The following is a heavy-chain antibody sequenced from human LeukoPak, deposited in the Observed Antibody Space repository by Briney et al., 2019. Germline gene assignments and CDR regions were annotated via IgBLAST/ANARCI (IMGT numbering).Heavy chain of an antibody. CDR3: AAEIYGYNSECCTFDF. J-gene: IGHJ3*01. Sequence: SVKVSCKTSGFTFSNSAIQWVRQARGQRLEWIGWIGVAGGNINYAQRFQDRVTITRDMSTSTAYMELSSLRSEDTAVYYCAAEIYGYNSECCTFDFWGPGTPVTVSS. CDR1: GFTFSNSA. V-gene: IGHV1-58*02. D-gene: IGHD4-23*01. CDR2: IGVAGGNI.